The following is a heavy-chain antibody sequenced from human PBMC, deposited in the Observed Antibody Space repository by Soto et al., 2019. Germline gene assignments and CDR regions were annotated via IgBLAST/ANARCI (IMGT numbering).Heavy chain of an antibody. CDR3: ARAPGYSSGWNLDAVDI. D-gene: IGHD6-19*01. J-gene: IGHJ3*02. V-gene: IGHV3-21*01. CDR1: GFIFSDYS. Sequence: EVQLVESGGGLVKPGGSLRLSCSASGFIFSDYSMNWVRQAQGKGLEWVSSISSSSNYKYYADSVMDRFTISRDNAKNSLYLQINSLRAEDTAVYYCARAPGYSSGWNLDAVDIWGQGTTVSVSS. CDR2: ISSSSNYK.